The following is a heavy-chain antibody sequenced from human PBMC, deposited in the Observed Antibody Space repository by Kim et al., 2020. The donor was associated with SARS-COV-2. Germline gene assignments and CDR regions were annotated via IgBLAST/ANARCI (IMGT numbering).Heavy chain of an antibody. CDR3: AKLDFYYNMDV. Sequence: ASVKVSCKASGYTFTGYNIHWVRQATGQGLQWMGRSHPDSGGTKYAQNFQGRVTMTRDTSISTAYMELSSLRSDDTALYFCAKLDFYYNMDVWGQGTAVTVSS. J-gene: IGHJ6*02. CDR1: GYTFTGYN. CDR2: SHPDSGGT. V-gene: IGHV1-2*02.